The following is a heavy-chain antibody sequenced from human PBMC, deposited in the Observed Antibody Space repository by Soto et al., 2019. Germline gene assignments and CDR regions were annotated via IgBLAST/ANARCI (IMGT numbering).Heavy chain of an antibody. CDR3: ARGQALIVATITAGWHGFDY. CDR2: INPSGGST. J-gene: IGHJ4*02. Sequence: ASVKVSCKASGYTFTSYYMHWVRQAPGQGLEWMGIINPSGGSTSYAQKFQGRVNMTRDTSTSTVYMELSSLRSEDTAVYYCARGQALIVATITAGWHGFDYWGQGTLVTVYS. V-gene: IGHV1-46*01. D-gene: IGHD5-12*01. CDR1: GYTFTSYY.